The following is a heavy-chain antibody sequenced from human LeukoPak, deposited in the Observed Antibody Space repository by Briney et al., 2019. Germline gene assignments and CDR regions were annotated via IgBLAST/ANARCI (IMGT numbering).Heavy chain of an antibody. J-gene: IGHJ4*02. Sequence: GESLKISCKGSGYSFSSNWIGWVRQMPGKGLEWMGIIYPGDSDTRYSPSFQGQVTISADKSISTAFLQWSSLKASDTAMYYCARRRYSSSFDYWGQGTLVTVSS. V-gene: IGHV5-51*01. D-gene: IGHD6-6*01. CDR2: IYPGDSDT. CDR1: GYSFSSNW. CDR3: ARRRYSSSFDY.